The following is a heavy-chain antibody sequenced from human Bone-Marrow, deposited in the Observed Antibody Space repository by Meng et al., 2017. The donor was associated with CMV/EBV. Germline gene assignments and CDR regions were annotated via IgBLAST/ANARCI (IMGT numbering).Heavy chain of an antibody. CDR3: ARLCSSTSCPFDY. CDR2: ISAYNGNT. D-gene: IGHD2-2*01. CDR1: GYTFTGYY. V-gene: IGHV1-18*04. J-gene: IGHJ4*02. Sequence: ASVKVSCKASGYTFTGYYMHWVRQAPGQGLEWMGWISAYNGNTNYAQKLQGRVTMTTDTSTSTAYMELRSLRSDDTAVYYCARLCSSTSCPFDYWGQGTRVTGSS.